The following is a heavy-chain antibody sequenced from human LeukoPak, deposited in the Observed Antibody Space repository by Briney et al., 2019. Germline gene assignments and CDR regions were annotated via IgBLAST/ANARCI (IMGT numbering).Heavy chain of an antibody. V-gene: IGHV3-21*01. Sequence: GGSLRLSCAASGFTFSSYSMNWVRQAPGKGLEWVSSISSSSSYIYYADSVKGRFTISRDNAKNTLYLQMNSLRVEDTAVYYCARDEPTVTTGPPVGSWGQGTLVTVSS. J-gene: IGHJ4*02. D-gene: IGHD4-17*01. CDR3: ARDEPTVTTGPPVGS. CDR2: ISSSSSYI. CDR1: GFTFSSYS.